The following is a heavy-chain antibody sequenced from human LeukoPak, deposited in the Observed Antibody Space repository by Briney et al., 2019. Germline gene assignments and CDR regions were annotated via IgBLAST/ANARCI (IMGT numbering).Heavy chain of an antibody. J-gene: IGHJ6*03. CDR1: GGSISSYY. CDR2: IHYTGST. V-gene: IGHV4-59*01. D-gene: IGHD3-10*01. CDR3: ARVRGSGKYYYYYMDV. Sequence: KPSETLSLTCTVSGGSISSYYWSWIRQSPGKGLECIGYIHYTGSTNYNPSLKSRVTISVETSKNQFSLKLSSVTAADTAVYYCARVRGSGKYYYYYMDVWGKGTTVTISS.